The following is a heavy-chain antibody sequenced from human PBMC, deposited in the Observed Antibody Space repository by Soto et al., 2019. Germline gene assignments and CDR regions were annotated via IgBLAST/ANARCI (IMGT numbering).Heavy chain of an antibody. Sequence: QLQLQESGPGLVKPSETLSLTCTVSGGSISSSSYYWGWIRQPPGKGLEWIGIIYYSGSTYYNPSPKRRVTIPVATSTNQFSLKLSSVTAADTAVYYCARRGGVATNAFDIWGQGTMVTVSS. CDR1: GGSISSSSYY. D-gene: IGHD5-12*01. CDR2: IYYSGST. V-gene: IGHV4-39*01. J-gene: IGHJ3*02. CDR3: ARRGGVATNAFDI.